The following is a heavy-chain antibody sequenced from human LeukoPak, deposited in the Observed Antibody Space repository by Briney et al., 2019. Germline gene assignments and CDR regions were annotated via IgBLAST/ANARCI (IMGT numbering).Heavy chain of an antibody. CDR1: GYTFTGYY. J-gene: IGHJ6*02. Sequence: ASVKVSCKASGYTFTGYYMHWVRQAPGQGLEWMGWINPNSGGTNYAQKFQGRVTMTRDTSIGTAYMELSRLRSDDTAVYYCARAIIAARPDYYYGMDVWGQGTTVTVSS. D-gene: IGHD6-6*01. CDR2: INPNSGGT. V-gene: IGHV1-2*02. CDR3: ARAIIAARPDYYYGMDV.